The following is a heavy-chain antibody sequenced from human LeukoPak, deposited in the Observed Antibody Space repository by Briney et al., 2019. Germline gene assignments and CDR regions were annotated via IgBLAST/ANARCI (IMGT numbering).Heavy chain of an antibody. V-gene: IGHV4-4*07. CDR3: ARGGVDYDSSGYYSNWFDP. Sequence: SETLSLTCTVSGGSISSYYWSWIRQPAGKGLEWIGRIYTSGSTNYNPSLKSRVTMSVDTSKNQFSLKLSSVTAADTAVYYCARGGVDYDSSGYYSNWFDPWGQGTLVTVSS. D-gene: IGHD3-22*01. CDR1: GGSISSYY. J-gene: IGHJ5*02. CDR2: IYTSGST.